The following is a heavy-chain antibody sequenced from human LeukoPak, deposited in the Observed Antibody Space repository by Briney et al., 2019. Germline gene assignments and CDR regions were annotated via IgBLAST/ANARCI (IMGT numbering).Heavy chain of an antibody. J-gene: IGHJ3*02. CDR2: IYYSGGT. CDR3: ARAAYYDFWSGHGDAFDI. D-gene: IGHD3-3*01. Sequence: SGTLSLTSTVSGGGLSSYYWSWIRHPPGGGREWIWGIYYSGGTNYNPSLTSRVTISVATSKNQCSRKRTSVTAADTAVYYCARAAYYDFWSGHGDAFDIWGQGTMVTASS. V-gene: IGHV4-59*01. CDR1: GGGLSSYY.